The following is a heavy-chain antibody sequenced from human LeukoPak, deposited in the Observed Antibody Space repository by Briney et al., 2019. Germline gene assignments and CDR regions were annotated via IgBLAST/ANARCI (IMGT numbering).Heavy chain of an antibody. J-gene: IGHJ5*02. Sequence: SETLSLTCAVSGGTFSGYYWTWIRQPPGKGLEWIGEINHNGRTNYNPSLKSRVIMSVDTSKNQFSLKLSSVTAADTTVYYCARPLGYCSDSRCPQSWFDPWGQGTLVTVSS. D-gene: IGHD2-15*01. CDR3: ARPLGYCSDSRCPQSWFDP. V-gene: IGHV4-34*01. CDR1: GGTFSGYY. CDR2: INHNGRT.